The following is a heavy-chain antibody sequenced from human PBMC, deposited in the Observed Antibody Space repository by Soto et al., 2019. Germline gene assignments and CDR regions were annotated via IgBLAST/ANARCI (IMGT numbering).Heavy chain of an antibody. V-gene: IGHV1-18*04. J-gene: IGHJ4*02. CDR2: INIYNCNT. Sequence: QVQLVQSGAEVKKPGASVKVSCKAAGYAFTSYGISFLRQAPGQDLEWMGWINIYNCNTNYAQKFVSRVIMTTNTSTNTAYMELMSMISDDTAVYYCARDWCSGGSCYLFFDYWGQGTLVTVSS. CDR1: GYAFTSYG. D-gene: IGHD2-15*01. CDR3: ARDWCSGGSCYLFFDY.